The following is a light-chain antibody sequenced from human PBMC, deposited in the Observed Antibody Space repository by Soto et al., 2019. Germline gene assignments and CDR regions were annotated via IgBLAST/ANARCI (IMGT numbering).Light chain of an antibody. CDR2: EVT. CDR1: VSDFGRYNR. V-gene: IGLV2-18*02. CDR3: SSFTTSDTWV. Sequence: QSVLTQPPSVSGSPGQSVTISCTGTVSDFGRYNRVSWYQHTPGTAPKLLIYEVTNRPSGVPDRFSGSRSGNTASLTISGLQAEDDADYYCSSFTTSDTWVLGGGTKLTVL. J-gene: IGLJ3*02.